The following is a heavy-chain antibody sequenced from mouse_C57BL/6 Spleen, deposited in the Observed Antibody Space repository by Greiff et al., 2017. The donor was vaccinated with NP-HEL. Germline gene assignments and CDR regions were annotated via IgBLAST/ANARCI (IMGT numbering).Heavy chain of an antibody. CDR3: ARYGYGSSFFDY. V-gene: IGHV5-12*01. Sequence: EVQLVESGGGLVQPGGSLKLSCAASGFTFSDYYMYWVRQTPEKRLEWVAYISNGGGSTYYPDTVKGRFTISRDNAKNTLYLQMSRLKSEDTAMYYCARYGYGSSFFDYWGQGTTLTVSS. D-gene: IGHD1-1*01. CDR2: ISNGGGST. CDR1: GFTFSDYY. J-gene: IGHJ2*01.